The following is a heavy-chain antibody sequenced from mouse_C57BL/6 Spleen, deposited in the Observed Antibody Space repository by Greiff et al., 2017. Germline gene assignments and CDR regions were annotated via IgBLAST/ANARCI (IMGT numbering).Heavy chain of an antibody. J-gene: IGHJ3*01. Sequence: QVQLQQPGAELVRPGTSVKLSCKASGYTFTSYWMHWVKQRPGQGLEWIGVIDPSDSYTNYNQKFKGKATLTVDTSSSTAYMQLSSLTSEDSAVYYCAREGPYGSAWFADWGQGTLVTVSA. CDR1: GYTFTSYW. CDR3: AREGPYGSAWFAD. V-gene: IGHV1-59*01. D-gene: IGHD2-2*01. CDR2: IDPSDSYT.